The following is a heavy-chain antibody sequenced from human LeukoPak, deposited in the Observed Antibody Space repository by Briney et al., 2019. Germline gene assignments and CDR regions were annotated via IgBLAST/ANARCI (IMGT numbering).Heavy chain of an antibody. D-gene: IGHD3-16*02. CDR1: GFTFSRYS. Sequence: GGSLRLSCAASGFTFSRYSMNWVRQLQGKGLEWVSSISIGSTYTYYAESVKGRFTISRDNAKNSVYLQMNSLRAEDTAVYYCVGSDTIGYTPREWDYWFFDLWGRGTLVTVSS. CDR3: VGSDTIGYTPREWDYWFFDL. V-gene: IGHV3-21*04. J-gene: IGHJ2*01. CDR2: ISIGSTYT.